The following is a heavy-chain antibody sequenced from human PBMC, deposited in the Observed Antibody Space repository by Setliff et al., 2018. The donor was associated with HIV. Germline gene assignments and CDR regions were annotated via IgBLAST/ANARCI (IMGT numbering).Heavy chain of an antibody. Sequence: SETLSLTCTGSGDSISSTYYWTWIRQPPGKGLEWIGYIYTSGSTNYNPSLRNRVTISVDTSKSQFYLRLSSVTAADTAVYYCARGYSTSWYDSWGQGTLVTVSS. CDR3: ARGYSTSWYDS. D-gene: IGHD6-13*01. J-gene: IGHJ5*01. CDR1: GDSISSTYY. V-gene: IGHV4-4*08. CDR2: IYTSGST.